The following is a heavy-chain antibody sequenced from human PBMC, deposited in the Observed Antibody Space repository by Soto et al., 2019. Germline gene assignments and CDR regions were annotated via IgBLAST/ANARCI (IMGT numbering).Heavy chain of an antibody. V-gene: IGHV3-21*01. Sequence: GGSLRLSCAASGFTFSSYSMNWVRQAPGKGREWVSSISSSSSYIYYADAVKGRFTISRDNAKNSLYLQMNSLRAEDTAVYYCARDRGYCTNGVCYNYYMDVWGKGTTVTVSS. CDR3: ARDRGYCTNGVCYNYYMDV. J-gene: IGHJ6*03. CDR2: ISSSSSYI. CDR1: GFTFSSYS. D-gene: IGHD2-8*01.